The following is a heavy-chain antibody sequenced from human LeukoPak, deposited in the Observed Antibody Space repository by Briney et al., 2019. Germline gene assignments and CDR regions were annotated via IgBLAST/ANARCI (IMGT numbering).Heavy chain of an antibody. CDR1: GFTFSSYG. J-gene: IGHJ5*02. Sequence: GRSLRLSCAASGFTFSSYGMHWVRQAPGKELDWVAVISYDGSNIYYADFVKGRFTISRDNSKNTLSLQMNSLRADDTAVYYCAKDGTTVTTLYRPTNWFGPWGQGTLVTVSS. D-gene: IGHD4-11*01. CDR2: ISYDGSNI. V-gene: IGHV3-30*18. CDR3: AKDGTTVTTLYRPTNWFGP.